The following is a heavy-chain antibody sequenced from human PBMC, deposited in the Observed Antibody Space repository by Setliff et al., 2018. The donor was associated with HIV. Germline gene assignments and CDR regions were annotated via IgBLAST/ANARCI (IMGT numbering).Heavy chain of an antibody. CDR2: VYNSGIT. J-gene: IGHJ6*03. Sequence: SETLSLTCAVSGGSVSSPSYYWGWIRQPPGKGLEWIGSVYNSGITFKNPSLKSRVSISVDRSGNQFSLKLSSVTAADTAVYYCVRGYCSSTTCYDDYYYMDVWGKGSTVTVSS. CDR3: VRGYCSSTTCYDDYYYMDV. CDR1: GGSVSSPSYY. D-gene: IGHD2-2*01. V-gene: IGHV4-39*07.